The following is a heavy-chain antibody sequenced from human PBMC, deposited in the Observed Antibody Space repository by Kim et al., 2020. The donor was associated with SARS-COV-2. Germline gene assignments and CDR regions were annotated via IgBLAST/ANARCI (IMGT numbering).Heavy chain of an antibody. Sequence: GGSLRLSCAASGFTFDDYAMHWVRQAPGKGLEWVSLISGDGGSTYYADSVKGRFTISRDNSKNSLYLQMNSLRTEDTALYYCAKDTRHSGLWLEWTCIGDWGQGTLVTVSS. J-gene: IGHJ4*02. V-gene: IGHV3-43*02. CDR2: ISGDGGST. CDR3: AKDTRHSGLWLEWTCIGD. CDR1: GFTFDDYA. D-gene: IGHD3-3*01.